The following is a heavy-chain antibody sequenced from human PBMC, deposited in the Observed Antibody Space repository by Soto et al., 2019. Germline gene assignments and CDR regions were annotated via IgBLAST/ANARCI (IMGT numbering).Heavy chain of an antibody. D-gene: IGHD3-3*02. V-gene: IGHV3-23*01. CDR2: INSRGNNT. CDR1: GFTFSTYA. J-gene: IGHJ4*02. Sequence: PGGSLRLSCAASGFTFSTYAMTWVRQAPGKGLEWVSTINSRGNNTYYADSVKGRFSISRDNSKNTLYLQMNSLRAEDTAVYYCAKNRLGHFWSAYDYWGQGTLVTVSS. CDR3: AKNRLGHFWSAYDY.